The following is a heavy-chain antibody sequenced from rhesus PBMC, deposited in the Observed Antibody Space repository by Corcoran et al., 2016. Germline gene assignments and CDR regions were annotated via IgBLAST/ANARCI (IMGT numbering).Heavy chain of an antibody. CDR1: GYIFTAYY. Sequence: QVQLVQSGTEVKKPGSAVKVSCKASGYIFTAYYMNWVRQVPGKGLVWVGETTPKTGGQNYALRFQGRVIMTRDTSTSAAYMELSSLTSEDTAIYYCTRERYSGTWNFGYWGQGVLVTVSS. CDR3: TRERYSGTWNFGY. CDR2: TTPKTGGQ. J-gene: IGHJ4*01. V-gene: IGHV1-138*01. D-gene: IGHD6-25*01.